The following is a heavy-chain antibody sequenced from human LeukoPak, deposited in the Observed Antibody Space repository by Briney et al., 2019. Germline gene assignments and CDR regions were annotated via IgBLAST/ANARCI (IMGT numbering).Heavy chain of an antibody. CDR3: AREAYCGGDCYSGFDY. CDR1: GGSFSGYY. D-gene: IGHD2-21*02. CDR2: INHSGST. Sequence: SETLSLTCAVCGGSFSGYYWSWIRQPPGKVLEWIGEINHSGSTNYNPSLKSRVTISVDPSKNQFSLKLSSVTAADTAVYYCAREAYCGGDCYSGFDYWGQGTLVTVSS. J-gene: IGHJ4*02. V-gene: IGHV4-34*01.